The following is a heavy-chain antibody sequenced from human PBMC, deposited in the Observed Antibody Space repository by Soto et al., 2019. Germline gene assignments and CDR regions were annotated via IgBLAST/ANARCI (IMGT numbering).Heavy chain of an antibody. D-gene: IGHD2-2*01. Sequence: PSETLSLTCGVYGGSFSDYYWSWIRQPPGKGLEWIGEINHSGSTNYNPSLKSRVTISVYTSRNQFSLKLSSVTAADTAVYYCARGPCTSSSCYAFEIRGQGTMVTVSS. J-gene: IGHJ3*02. CDR1: GGSFSDYY. CDR2: INHSGST. CDR3: ARGPCTSSSCYAFEI. V-gene: IGHV4-34*01.